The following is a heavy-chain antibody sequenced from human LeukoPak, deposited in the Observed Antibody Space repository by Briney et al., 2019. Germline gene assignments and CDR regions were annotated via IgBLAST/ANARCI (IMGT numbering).Heavy chain of an antibody. D-gene: IGHD2-8*01. CDR3: ARKGYCTNGVCYPSNWFDP. V-gene: IGHV1-69*05. CDR2: IIPIFGTA. CDR1: GGTFSSYV. J-gene: IGHJ5*02. Sequence: SVKVSCKASGGTFSSYVISWVRQAPGQGLEWMGRIIPIFGTANYAQKFQGRVTITTDESTSTAYMELSSLRSEDTAVYYCARKGYCTNGVCYPSNWFDPWGQGTLVTVSS.